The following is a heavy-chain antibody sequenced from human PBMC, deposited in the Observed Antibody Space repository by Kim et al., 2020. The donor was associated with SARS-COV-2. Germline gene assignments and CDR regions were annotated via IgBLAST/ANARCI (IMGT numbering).Heavy chain of an antibody. D-gene: IGHD6-19*01. Sequence: SETLSLTCAVSGYSISSSNWWGWIRQPPGKGLEWIGYIYYSGSTYYNPSLKSRVTMSVDTSKNQFSLKLSSVTAVDTAVYYCARRITSSIAVAGRFSWFDPWGQGTLVTVSS. CDR1: GYSISSSNW. V-gene: IGHV4-28*01. CDR3: ARRITSSIAVAGRFSWFDP. J-gene: IGHJ5*02. CDR2: IYYSGST.